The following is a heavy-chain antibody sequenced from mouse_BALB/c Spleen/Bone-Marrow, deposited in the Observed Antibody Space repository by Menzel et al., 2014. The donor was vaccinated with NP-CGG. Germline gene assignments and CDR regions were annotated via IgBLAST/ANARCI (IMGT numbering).Heavy chain of an antibody. J-gene: IGHJ3*01. CDR3: SPYYYGSNSFAY. Sequence: VQLQQSGAELVKPGASVKLSCTASGFNIKDTYMHWVKQRPEQGLEWIGRIDPANGNTKYDPKFQGKATITADTSSNTAYLQPHRLTSEDPAVYYCSPYYYGSNSFAYWGQGTLVPVSA. CDR1: GFNIKDTY. CDR2: IDPANGNT. V-gene: IGHV14-3*02. D-gene: IGHD1-1*01.